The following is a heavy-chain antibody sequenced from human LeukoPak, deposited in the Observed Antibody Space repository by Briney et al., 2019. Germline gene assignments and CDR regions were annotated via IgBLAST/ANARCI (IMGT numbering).Heavy chain of an antibody. Sequence: SETLSLTCTVSGYSISSGYYWGWIRQPPGKGLEWIGSIYHSGSTYYNPSLKSRVTISVDTSKNQFSLKLSSVTAADTAVYYCARGSSYCSSTSCYRQHWFDPWGQGTLVTVSS. CDR1: GYSISSGYY. CDR2: IYHSGST. D-gene: IGHD2-2*01. V-gene: IGHV4-38-2*02. J-gene: IGHJ5*02. CDR3: ARGSSYCSSTSCYRQHWFDP.